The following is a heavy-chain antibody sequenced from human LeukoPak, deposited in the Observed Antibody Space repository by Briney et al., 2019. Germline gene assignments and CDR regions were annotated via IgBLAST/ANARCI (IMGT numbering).Heavy chain of an antibody. CDR2: IRYDGSNK. V-gene: IGHV3-30*02. CDR3: AKGYAQWLAPLVTFGTDKDYGMDV. Sequence: GGSLRLSCAASGFTFSSYGIHWVRQAPGKGLEWVAFIRYDGSNKYYADSVKGRFTISRDNSKNTLYLQMNSLRAEDTAVYYCAKGYAQWLAPLVTFGTDKDYGMDVWSQGTTVTVSS. CDR1: GFTFSSYG. J-gene: IGHJ6*02. D-gene: IGHD6-19*01.